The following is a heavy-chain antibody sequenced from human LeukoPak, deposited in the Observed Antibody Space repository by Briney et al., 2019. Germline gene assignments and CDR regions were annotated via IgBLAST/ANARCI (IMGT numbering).Heavy chain of an antibody. CDR2: ISRDSNDI. D-gene: IGHD2-2*01. CDR1: GFSFSSYR. Sequence: GSLRLSCEASGFSFSSYRMRWVRQAPGEGLEWVSFISRDSNDIYHADSVKGRFTISRDNAKNSLYLQMNSLRAEDTAVYYCARDLPAAVDWGQGTQVTVSS. CDR3: ARDLPAAVD. V-gene: IGHV3-21*01. J-gene: IGHJ4*02.